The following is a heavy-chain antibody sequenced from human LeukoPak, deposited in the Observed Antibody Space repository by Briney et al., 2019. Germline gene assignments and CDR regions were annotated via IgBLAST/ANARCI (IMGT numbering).Heavy chain of an antibody. J-gene: IGHJ4*02. V-gene: IGHV4-4*02. Sequence: SETLSLTCAVSGGSISSSNWWSWVRQPPGKGLEWIGEIYHSGSTNYNPSLKSRVTISVDKSKNQLSLKLSSVTAADTAVYYCASSGRSDYGFCWGQGTLVTVSS. CDR2: IYHSGST. CDR1: GGSISSSNW. CDR3: ASSGRSDYGFC. D-gene: IGHD4-17*01.